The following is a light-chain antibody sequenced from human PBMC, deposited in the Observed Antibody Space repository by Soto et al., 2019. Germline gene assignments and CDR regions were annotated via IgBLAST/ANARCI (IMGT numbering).Light chain of an antibody. Sequence: EIVLTQSPGTLSLSPGEIATLSCRAIQSVSTNYLAWYQQKPGQAPKVLIFGASTRATGIAARFSGSGSGTEFTLTLSSLQSEDFAVYYCKHYNNXPRTCGQWTKV. J-gene: IGKJ1*01. CDR1: QSVSTN. CDR3: KHYNNXPRT. CDR2: GAS. V-gene: IGKV3-15*01.